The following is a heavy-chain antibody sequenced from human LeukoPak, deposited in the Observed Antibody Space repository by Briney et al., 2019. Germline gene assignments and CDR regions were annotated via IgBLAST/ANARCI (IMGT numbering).Heavy chain of an antibody. V-gene: IGHV3-23*01. D-gene: IGHD6-13*01. CDR1: GFTFSSYG. Sequence: GGSLRLSCAASGFTFSSYGMSWVRQAPGKGLEWVSAISGSGGSTYYADSVKGRFTIPRDNSKNTLYLQMNSLRAEDTAVYYCAKDFAGSSRKIDYWGQGTLVTVSS. CDR3: AKDFAGSSRKIDY. CDR2: ISGSGGST. J-gene: IGHJ4*02.